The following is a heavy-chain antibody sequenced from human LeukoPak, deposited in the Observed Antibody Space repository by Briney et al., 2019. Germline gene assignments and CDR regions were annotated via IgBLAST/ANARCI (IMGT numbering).Heavy chain of an antibody. CDR3: ASPYYFDSSGYSYYFDY. CDR1: GGSVGSYY. J-gene: IGHJ4*02. Sequence: SETLSLTCTVSGGSVGSYYWSWIRQPPGRGLEWIGSIFYRGSTNYNPSLNSRVTISIDTSKNQFFLKLNSVTAADTAVYYCASPYYFDSSGYSYYFDYWGQGALVTFSS. D-gene: IGHD3-22*01. V-gene: IGHV4-59*02. CDR2: IFYRGST.